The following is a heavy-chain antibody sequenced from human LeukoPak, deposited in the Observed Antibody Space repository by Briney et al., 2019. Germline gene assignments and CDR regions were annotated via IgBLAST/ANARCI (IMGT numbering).Heavy chain of an antibody. CDR3: ARAPPYYYDSSGYLLDY. CDR2: INPNSGGT. D-gene: IGHD3-22*01. J-gene: IGHJ4*02. V-gene: IGHV1-2*02. CDR1: GYTFTSNY. Sequence: ASVKVSCKAFGYTFTSNYMHWVRQAPGQGLEWMGWINPNSGGTNYAQKFQGRVTMTRDTSISTAYMELSRLRSDDTAVYYCARAPPYYYDSSGYLLDYWGQGTLVTVSS.